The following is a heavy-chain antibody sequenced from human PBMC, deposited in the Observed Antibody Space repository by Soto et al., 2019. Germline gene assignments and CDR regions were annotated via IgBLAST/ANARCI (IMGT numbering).Heavy chain of an antibody. Sequence: GGSLRLSCAVFGFTFRNYEMNWVRQAPGKGLEWVSYISSSSVTIYYADSVKGRFTISRDNAKNSLYLQMNSLRDGDTAVYYCARVPGIAAAATYYYAMDVWGQGTTVTVSS. J-gene: IGHJ6*02. V-gene: IGHV3-48*02. CDR1: GFTFRNYE. D-gene: IGHD6-13*01. CDR3: ARVPGIAAAATYYYAMDV. CDR2: ISSSSVTI.